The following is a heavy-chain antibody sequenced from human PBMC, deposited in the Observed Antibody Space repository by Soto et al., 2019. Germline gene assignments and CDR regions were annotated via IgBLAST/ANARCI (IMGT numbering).Heavy chain of an antibody. CDR2: IYHHGST. Sequence: PSATLSLTCVVSGYSISSHYCWAWIRQPPGKGMEWLGSIYHHGSTYYSPSLKSRVTISLDTSTNQFYLNLRSVTAADTDVYYCERDRRNFYDNSENFEYWGQGTLVT. D-gene: IGHD3-22*01. CDR3: ERDRRNFYDNSENFEY. V-gene: IGHV4-38-2*02. J-gene: IGHJ4*02. CDR1: GYSISSHYC.